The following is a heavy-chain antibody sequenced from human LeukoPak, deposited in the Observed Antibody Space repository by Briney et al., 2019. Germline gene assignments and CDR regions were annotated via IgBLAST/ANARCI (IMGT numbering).Heavy chain of an antibody. Sequence: PSETLSLTCTVSGGSISSYYWIWIRQPPGKGLEWIGYIYYSGSTNYNRSLKSRVTISVDTSKNQFSLRLSSVTAADTAVYYCARRLAGGYFDYWGQGTLVTVSS. J-gene: IGHJ4*02. V-gene: IGHV4-59*08. CDR3: ARRLAGGYFDY. CDR1: GGSISSYY. D-gene: IGHD6-19*01. CDR2: IYYSGST.